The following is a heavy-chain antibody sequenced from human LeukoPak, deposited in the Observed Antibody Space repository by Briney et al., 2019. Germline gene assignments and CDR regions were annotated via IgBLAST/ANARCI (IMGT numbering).Heavy chain of an antibody. V-gene: IGHV1-8*01. J-gene: IGHJ5*02. D-gene: IGHD3-10*01. CDR1: GYTFTSYD. CDR2: MNPNSGNT. CDR3: ARALITMVRGVIINWFDP. Sequence: ASVKASCKASGYTFTSYDINWVRQATGQGLEWMGWMNPNSGNTGYAQKFQGRVTMTRNTSISTAYMELSSLRSEDTAVYYCARALITMVRGVIINWFDPWGQGTLVTVSS.